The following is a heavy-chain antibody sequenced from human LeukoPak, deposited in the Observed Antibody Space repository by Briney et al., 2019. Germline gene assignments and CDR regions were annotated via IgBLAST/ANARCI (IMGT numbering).Heavy chain of an antibody. Sequence: SETLSLTCNVSGGSISGYHWSWIRQPPGKGLEWLGYIYYSGSSNYNPSLKSRVTISLDTSRNQFSLRLSSVTAADTAVYYCARCRYDYGIPVHFDLWGRGTLVTVSS. CDR2: IYYSGSS. D-gene: IGHD4/OR15-4a*01. J-gene: IGHJ2*01. CDR1: GGSISGYH. V-gene: IGHV4-59*08. CDR3: ARCRYDYGIPVHFDL.